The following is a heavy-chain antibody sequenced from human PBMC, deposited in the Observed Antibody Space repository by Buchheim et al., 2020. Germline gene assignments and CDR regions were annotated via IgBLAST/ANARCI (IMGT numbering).Heavy chain of an antibody. Sequence: QVQLVQSGAEVKKPGASVKVSCKASGYTFTTYAISWVRQAPGQGLEWMGWISAYNGNTNYAQNLQDRVTMTTDTSTSKAYMELRSLRSDDTAMYYCARDFYYGSGSSYNWFDPWGQGTL. CDR2: ISAYNGNT. J-gene: IGHJ5*02. CDR1: GYTFTTYA. CDR3: ARDFYYGSGSSYNWFDP. V-gene: IGHV1-18*01. D-gene: IGHD3-10*01.